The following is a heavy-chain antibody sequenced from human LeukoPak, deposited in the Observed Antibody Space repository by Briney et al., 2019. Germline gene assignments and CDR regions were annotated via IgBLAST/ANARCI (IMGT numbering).Heavy chain of an antibody. Sequence: SETLSLTCTVSGGSISSSSYYWGWIRQPPGKGLEWIGSIYYSGSTYHNPSLKSRVTISVDTSKNQFSLKLSSVTAADTAVYYCARIQSGDFWSGYSHTPDYWGQGTLVTVSS. CDR2: IYYSGST. D-gene: IGHD3-3*01. CDR1: GGSISSSSYY. J-gene: IGHJ4*02. CDR3: ARIQSGDFWSGYSHTPDY. V-gene: IGHV4-39*01.